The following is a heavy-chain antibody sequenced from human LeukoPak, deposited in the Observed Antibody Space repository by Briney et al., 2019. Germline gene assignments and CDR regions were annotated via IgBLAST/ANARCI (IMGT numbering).Heavy chain of an antibody. CDR2: IKQDGSEK. CDR1: GFTFSSYW. V-gene: IGHV3-7*01. D-gene: IGHD6-19*01. J-gene: IGHJ4*02. CDR3: ARVMYSSGWSFDY. Sequence: GGSLRLSCAASGFTFSSYWMSWVRQAPGKGLEWVANIKQDGSEKYYVDSVKGRFTISRDNAKNSLYLQMNSLRAEDTAVYYCARVMYSSGWSFDYWGQGTLVTVSS.